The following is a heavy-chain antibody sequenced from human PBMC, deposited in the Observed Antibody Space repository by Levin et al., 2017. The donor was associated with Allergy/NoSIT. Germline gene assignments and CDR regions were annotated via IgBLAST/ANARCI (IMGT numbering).Heavy chain of an antibody. V-gene: IGHV3-9*01. J-gene: IGHJ3*02. CDR2: ISWNSGSI. CDR1: GFTFDDYA. Sequence: RAGGSLRLSCAASGFTFDDYAMHWVRQAPGKGLEWVSGISWNSGSIGYADSVKGRFTISRDNAKNSLYLQMNSLRTEDTALYYCARDNIGLPDAFDIWGQGTMSSCLQ. CDR3: ARDNIGLPDAFDI. D-gene: IGHD3-10*01.